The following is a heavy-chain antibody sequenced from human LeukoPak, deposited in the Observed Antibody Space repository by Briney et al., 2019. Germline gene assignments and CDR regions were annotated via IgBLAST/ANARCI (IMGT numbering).Heavy chain of an antibody. J-gene: IGHJ4*02. CDR2: ISYDGHNE. CDR3: EREVPSSGCPLDD. D-gene: IGHD6-19*01. V-gene: IGHV3-30*03. Sequence: GGSLRLSCAVSGFTFSSYGMHWVRQAPGKGLEWVAVISYDGHNEYYADSVKGRFTISRDNSKSTLYLQMNSLRAEDTAVYYCEREVPSSGCPLDDWGQRTLVAVSS. CDR1: GFTFSSYG.